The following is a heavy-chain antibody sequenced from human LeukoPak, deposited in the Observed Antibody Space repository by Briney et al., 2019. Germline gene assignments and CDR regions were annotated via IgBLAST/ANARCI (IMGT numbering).Heavy chain of an antibody. CDR1: GFTFSSYA. Sequence: GGSLRLSCAASGFTFSSYAMSWVRQAPGKGLEWVSAISGSGGSTYYADSVKGRFTISRDNTKKALYLQMNSLRAADTAVYYCARGGKIHTYNWFDPWGQGTLVTVSS. J-gene: IGHJ5*02. CDR2: ISGSGGST. V-gene: IGHV3-23*01. CDR3: ARGGKIHTYNWFDP. D-gene: IGHD5-18*01.